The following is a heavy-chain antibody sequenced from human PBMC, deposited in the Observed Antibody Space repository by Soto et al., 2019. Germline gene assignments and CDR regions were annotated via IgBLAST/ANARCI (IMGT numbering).Heavy chain of an antibody. Sequence: ASVKVSCKASGYTFTGYYMHWVRQAPGQGLEWMGWINPNSGGTNYAQKLQGRVTMTRDTSISTAYMELSRLRSDDTAVYYCARVAPIAAAGILYNYYGMDVWGQGTTVTVSS. CDR3: ARVAPIAAAGILYNYYGMDV. J-gene: IGHJ6*02. CDR1: GYTFTGYY. V-gene: IGHV1-2*02. D-gene: IGHD6-13*01. CDR2: INPNSGGT.